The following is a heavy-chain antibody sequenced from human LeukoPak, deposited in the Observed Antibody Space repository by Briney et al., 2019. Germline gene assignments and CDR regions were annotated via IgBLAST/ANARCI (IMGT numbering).Heavy chain of an antibody. J-gene: IGHJ5*02. Sequence: SETLSLTCSVSGDSIRSYYWSWIRQPPGKGLEWIAYIHYTGGTNYNSSLKSRVTISVDTSKNQLSLKLSSVTAVDTGVYYCARGLRSGWYGGFDPWGQGTLVTVSS. V-gene: IGHV4-59*01. CDR1: GDSIRSYY. CDR2: IHYTGGT. CDR3: ARGLRSGWYGGFDP. D-gene: IGHD6-19*01.